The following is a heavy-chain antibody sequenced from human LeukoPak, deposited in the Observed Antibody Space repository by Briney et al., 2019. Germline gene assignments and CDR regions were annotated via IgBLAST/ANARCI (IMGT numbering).Heavy chain of an antibody. J-gene: IGHJ4*02. CDR3: AKDPFKGVTGY. Sequence: GGSLRLSCTASGFTFSSYGMSWVRQAPGKGLDWVSAVSSGGSSNYADSVTGRFTISRDNSKNTLYLQMNSLRAEDTAVYYYAKDPFKGVTGYWGQGTLVTVSS. CDR1: GFTFSSYG. V-gene: IGHV3-23*01. CDR2: VSSGGSS. D-gene: IGHD2-8*02.